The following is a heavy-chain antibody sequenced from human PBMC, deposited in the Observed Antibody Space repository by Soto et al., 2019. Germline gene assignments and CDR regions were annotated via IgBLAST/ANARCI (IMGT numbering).Heavy chain of an antibody. CDR2: LSSSSNYI. J-gene: IGHJ4*02. Sequence: EVPLVESGGGLVKPGGSLRLSCVASGFTFSSYSMLWVRQAPGEGLEWVSSLSSSSNYIHYADSAKGRFTVSRDNAKNSLYLQMSSLRAEDTAVYYCARGTQTTILHRPGVGYWGQGTLVIVSS. V-gene: IGHV3-21*01. CDR3: ARGTQTTILHRPGVGY. D-gene: IGHD2-15*01. CDR1: GFTFSSYS.